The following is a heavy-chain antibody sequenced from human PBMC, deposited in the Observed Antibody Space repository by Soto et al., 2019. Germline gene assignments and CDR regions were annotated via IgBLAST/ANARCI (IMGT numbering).Heavy chain of an antibody. Sequence: EVQLLESWGGLVQPGGSLRLSCAASGFTFSSYAMSWVRQAPWKGLECVSAISGSCGSTYYADSVKGRFTISRDNSKNTLYLQMNRLRAADTAVYYCAKRDSSSCYEIFNAFDIWGQGTMVTVSS. D-gene: IGHD6-13*01. CDR2: ISGSCGST. CDR3: AKRDSSSCYEIFNAFDI. J-gene: IGHJ3*02. CDR1: GFTFSSYA. V-gene: IGHV3-23*01.